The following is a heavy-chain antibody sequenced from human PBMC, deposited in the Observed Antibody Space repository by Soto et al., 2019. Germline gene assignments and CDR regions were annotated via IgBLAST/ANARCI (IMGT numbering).Heavy chain of an antibody. D-gene: IGHD1-26*01. J-gene: IGHJ4*02. CDR3: VTDRIVEVSSLYF. CDR2: IRQDAGER. CDR1: GFTFSDYW. Sequence: LRLSCAASGFTFSDYWMTWIRQAPGKGLEWVANIRQDAGERHYVDSVRGRFTIFRDNAKNSLYLQMSSLRAEDTAVYYCVTDRIVEVSSLYFWGQGALVTVSS. V-gene: IGHV3-7*03.